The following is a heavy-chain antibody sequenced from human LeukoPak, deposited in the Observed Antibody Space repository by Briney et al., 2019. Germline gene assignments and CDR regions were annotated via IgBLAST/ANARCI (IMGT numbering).Heavy chain of an antibody. J-gene: IGHJ5*02. CDR1: GGTFSSYA. Sequence: ASVKVSCKASGGTFSSYAISWVRQAPGQGLEWMGGIIPIFGTANYAQKFQGRVTITTDESTSTAYMELSSLRSEDTAVYYCARDWEQGSSSGSNWFDPWGQGTPVTVSS. CDR3: ARDWEQGSSSGSNWFDP. V-gene: IGHV1-69*05. D-gene: IGHD6-6*01. CDR2: IIPIFGTA.